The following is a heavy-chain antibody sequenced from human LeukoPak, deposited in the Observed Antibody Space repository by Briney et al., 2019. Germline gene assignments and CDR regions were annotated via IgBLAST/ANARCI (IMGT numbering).Heavy chain of an antibody. J-gene: IGHJ5*02. CDR1: GYTFTSYD. Sequence: GASVKVSCKASGYTFTSYDINWVRQATGQGLEWMGWMNPNSGNTGYAQKFQGRVTMTRNTSISTAYMELSSLRSEDTAVYYCARAPMVRGVIIKNWFDPWGQGTLVTVSS. D-gene: IGHD3-10*01. CDR2: MNPNSGNT. CDR3: ARAPMVRGVIIKNWFDP. V-gene: IGHV1-8*01.